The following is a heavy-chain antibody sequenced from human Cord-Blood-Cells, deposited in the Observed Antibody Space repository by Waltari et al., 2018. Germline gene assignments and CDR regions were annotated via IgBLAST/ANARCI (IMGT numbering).Heavy chain of an antibody. CDR1: GYTFTGYY. Sequence: QVQLVQSGAEVKKPGASVKVSCKASGYTFTGYYMHWVRQAPGQGLEWMGWINPNSGGTNYAQKFQGWVTMTRDTSISIAYMELSRLRSDDTAVYYCATIAAAGAEYFQHWGQGTLVTVSS. CDR3: ATIAAAGAEYFQH. V-gene: IGHV1-2*04. D-gene: IGHD6-13*01. J-gene: IGHJ1*01. CDR2: INPNSGGT.